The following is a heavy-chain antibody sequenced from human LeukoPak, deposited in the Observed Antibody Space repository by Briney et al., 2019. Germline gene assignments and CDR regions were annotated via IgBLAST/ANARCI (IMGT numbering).Heavy chain of an antibody. D-gene: IGHD2-2*02. Sequence: GGSLRLSCAASGFTVSSNYMSWVRQAPGKGLVWVSRINSDGSSTSYADSVKGRFTISRDNAKNTLYLQMNSLRAEDTAVYYCARGGLSYCSSTSCYTSEVYYYYYMDVWGKGTTVTVSS. CDR3: ARGGLSYCSSTSCYTSEVYYYYYMDV. CDR2: INSDGSST. V-gene: IGHV3-74*01. CDR1: GFTVSSNY. J-gene: IGHJ6*03.